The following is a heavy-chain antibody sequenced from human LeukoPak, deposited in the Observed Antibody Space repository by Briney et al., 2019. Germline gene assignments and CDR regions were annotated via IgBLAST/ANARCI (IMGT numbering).Heavy chain of an antibody. J-gene: IGHJ4*02. Sequence: ASVKVSCKASGYTFTGFHIHWVRQAPGQGLEYMGWTNPNSGDTNYAQKFQGRVTMTRDTSISTAYMELSSLRFDDTAVYYCTTSPGDPFDYWGQGTLVTVSS. D-gene: IGHD3-16*01. CDR2: TNPNSGDT. CDR3: TTSPGDPFDY. CDR1: GYTFTGFH. V-gene: IGHV1-2*02.